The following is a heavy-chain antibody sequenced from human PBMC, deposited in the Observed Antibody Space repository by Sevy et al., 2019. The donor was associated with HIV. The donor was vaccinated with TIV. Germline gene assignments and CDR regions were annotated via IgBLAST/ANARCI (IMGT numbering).Heavy chain of an antibody. V-gene: IGHV1-69*13. CDR1: RDTFSNNA. CDR3: ARGGDSYDCGGNWFES. CDR2: IVPIFGAP. J-gene: IGHJ5*01. D-gene: IGHD5-18*01. Sequence: ASVKVSCKTSRDTFSNNAISWVRQAPGQGLEWLGEIVPIFGAPRFAQKFQGRVTITADESTSTVYMDLNSLTSEDTAVYYCARGGDSYDCGGNWFESWGQGTLVTVSS.